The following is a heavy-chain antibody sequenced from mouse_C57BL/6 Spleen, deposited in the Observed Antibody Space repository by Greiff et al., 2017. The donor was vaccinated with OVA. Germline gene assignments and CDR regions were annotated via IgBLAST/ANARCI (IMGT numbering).Heavy chain of an antibody. V-gene: IGHV1-15*01. J-gene: IGHJ3*01. CDR1: GYTFTDYE. CDR3: TREGTTPPWFAY. Sequence: QVQLKESGAELVRPGASVTLSCKASGYTFTDYEMHWVKQTPVHGLEWIGAIDPETGGTAYNQKFKGKAILTADKSSSTAYMELRSLTSEDSAVYYCTREGTTPPWFAYWGQGTLVTVSA. CDR2: IDPETGGT. D-gene: IGHD2-1*01.